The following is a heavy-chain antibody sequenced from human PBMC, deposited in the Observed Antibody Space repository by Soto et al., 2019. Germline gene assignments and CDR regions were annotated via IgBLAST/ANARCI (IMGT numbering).Heavy chain of an antibody. CDR2: FDPEDGET. V-gene: IGHV1-24*01. D-gene: IGHD3-22*01. Sequence: ASVKVSCKVSGYTLTELSMHWVRQAPGKGLEWMGGFDPEDGETIYAQKFQGRVTMTEDTSTDTAYMELSSLRSEDTAVYYCATWSRSSGYYGGDAFDIWGQGTMVTVSS. CDR1: GYTLTELS. J-gene: IGHJ3*02. CDR3: ATWSRSSGYYGGDAFDI.